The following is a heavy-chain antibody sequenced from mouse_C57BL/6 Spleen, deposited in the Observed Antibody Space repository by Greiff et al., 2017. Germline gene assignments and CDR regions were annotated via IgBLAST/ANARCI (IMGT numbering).Heavy chain of an antibody. CDR2: ISSGSSTI. CDR1: GFTFSDYG. CDR3: AKTGTRYATDY. V-gene: IGHV5-17*01. J-gene: IGHJ4*01. Sequence: EVMLVESGGGLVKPGGSLKLSCAASGFTFSDYGMHWVRQAPEKGLEWVAYISSGSSTIYYADTVKGRFTISRDNAKNTLFLQMTSLRSEDTAMYYCAKTGTRYATDYWGKGTSVTVSS. D-gene: IGHD4-1*01.